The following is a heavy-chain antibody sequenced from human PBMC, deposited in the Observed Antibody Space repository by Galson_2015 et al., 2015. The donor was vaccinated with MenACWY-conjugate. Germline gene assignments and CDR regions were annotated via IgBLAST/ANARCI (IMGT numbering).Heavy chain of an antibody. D-gene: IGHD3-3*01. V-gene: IGHV3-11*03. J-gene: IGHJ4*02. CDR3: ARYYGQPDY. CDR1: GFKFSDYY. Sequence: SLRLSCAASGFKFSDYYMSWIRQAPGKGLEWVAYVSSSSTSTNYADSVKGRFTISRDNAKNSLYLQMNSLRVGDTAVYYCARYYGQPDYWGQGTLVTVSP. CDR2: VSSSSTST.